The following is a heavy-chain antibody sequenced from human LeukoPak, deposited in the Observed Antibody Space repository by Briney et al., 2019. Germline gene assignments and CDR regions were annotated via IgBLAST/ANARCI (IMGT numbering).Heavy chain of an antibody. CDR2: LNEDGSEK. Sequence: GGSLRLSCAAAGFTVGSYCMSWVRQAPGEGLEWVANLNEDGSEKHSVDSVKGRFTTSRDTAKKSLSLHMNNLRAEDTAVYYCARVDYVWGTYSYTCDYCGQGTLVTVPS. J-gene: IGHJ4*02. CDR3: ARVDYVWGTYSYTCDY. CDR1: GFTVGSYC. D-gene: IGHD3-16*02. V-gene: IGHV3-7*01.